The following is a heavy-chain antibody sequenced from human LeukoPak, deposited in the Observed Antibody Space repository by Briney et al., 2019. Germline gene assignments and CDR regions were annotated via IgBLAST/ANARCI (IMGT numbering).Heavy chain of an antibody. J-gene: IGHJ5*02. D-gene: IGHD3-10*01. CDR3: ASDFKRKEWFGDRNWFDP. V-gene: IGHV4-4*07. CDR2: IYTSGST. CDR1: GGSISSYY. Sequence: SETLSLTCTVSGGSISSYYWSWIRQPAGKGLEWIERIYTSGSTNYNPSLKSRVTMSVDTSKNQFSLKLSSVTAADTAAYYCASDFKRKEWFGDRNWFDPWGQGTLVTVSS.